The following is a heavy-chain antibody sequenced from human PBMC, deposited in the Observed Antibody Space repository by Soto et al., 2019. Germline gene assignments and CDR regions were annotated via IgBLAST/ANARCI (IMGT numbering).Heavy chain of an antibody. J-gene: IGHJ6*02. D-gene: IGHD4-17*01. CDR3: ARAHYGDYGYGMDV. CDR1: GGSISSGCYS. CDR2: IYHSGST. V-gene: IGHV4-30-2*01. Sequence: TLSLTCAVSGGSISSGCYSWSWIRQPPGKGPEWIGYIYHSGSTYYNPSLKSRVTISVDRSKNQFSLKLSSVTAADTAVYYCARAHYGDYGYGMDVWGQGTTVTVSS.